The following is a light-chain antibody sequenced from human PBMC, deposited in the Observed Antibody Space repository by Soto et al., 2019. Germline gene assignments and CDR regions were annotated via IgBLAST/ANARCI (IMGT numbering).Light chain of an antibody. CDR2: DAS. J-gene: IGKJ5*01. CDR1: QDISNH. V-gene: IGKV1-33*01. CDR3: QQYYNLPIT. Sequence: DIQMTQSPSSLSASVVDRFTITFQASQDISNHLNWYQQKPVKAPKLLIYDASNLETGVPSRSSGSGSGTDFTVTISSLQPEDFATYSCQQYYNLPITFGQGTRLEIK.